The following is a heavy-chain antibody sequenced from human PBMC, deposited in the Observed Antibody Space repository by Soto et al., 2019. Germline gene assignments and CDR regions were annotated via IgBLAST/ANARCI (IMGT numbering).Heavy chain of an antibody. CDR1: GFTFSSYG. CDR2: IWYDGSNK. Sequence: LGLSCAASGFTFSSYGMRWVRQAPGKGLEWVAVIWYDGSNKYYADSVKGRFTISRDNSKNTLYLQMNSLRAEDTAVYYCARSGGSGSYSVYYFDYWGQGTLVTVSS. D-gene: IGHD3-10*01. CDR3: ARSGGSGSYSVYYFDY. V-gene: IGHV3-33*01. J-gene: IGHJ4*02.